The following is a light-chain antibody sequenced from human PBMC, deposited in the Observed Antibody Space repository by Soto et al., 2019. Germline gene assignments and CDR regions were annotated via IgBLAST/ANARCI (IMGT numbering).Light chain of an antibody. CDR3: LQDYNYPWT. J-gene: IGKJ1*01. CDR1: RSIRTA. CDR2: VAS. V-gene: IGKV1-6*01. Sequence: IQMTQSPSSLSASVGDRVTITCRASRSIRTALSWYQHRPGQAPKVLICVASSLQSGVPSRFSGSGYGTDFTLTISSLQPEDFATYYCLQDYNYPWTFGQGTKVEIK.